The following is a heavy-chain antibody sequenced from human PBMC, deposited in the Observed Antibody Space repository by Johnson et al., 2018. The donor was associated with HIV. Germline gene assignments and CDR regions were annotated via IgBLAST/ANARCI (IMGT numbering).Heavy chain of an antibody. CDR3: ARGPKQQLVRNAFDI. D-gene: IGHD6-13*01. CDR2: MWYDGSKK. Sequence: QVQLVESGGGLVKPGGSLRFSCEASGFTSSTYGMHWVRQAPGKGLEWVASMWYDGSKKYYVDSVKGRFTISRDNSKNTLYLQMNSLRAEDTAVYYCARGPKQQLVRNAFDIWGQGTMVTVSS. CDR1: GFTSSTYG. J-gene: IGHJ3*02. V-gene: IGHV3-30*02.